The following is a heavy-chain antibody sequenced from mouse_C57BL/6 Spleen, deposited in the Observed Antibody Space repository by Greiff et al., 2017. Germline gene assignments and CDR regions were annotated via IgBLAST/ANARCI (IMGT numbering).Heavy chain of an antibody. D-gene: IGHD4-1*01. J-gene: IGHJ3*01. CDR1: GYSFTDYN. CDR3: AREETGTDRRWFAY. V-gene: IGHV1-39*01. CDR2: INPNYGTT. Sequence: LQESGPELVKPGASVKISCKASGYSFTDYNMNWVKQSNGKSLEWIGVINPNYGTTSYNQKFKGKATLTVDQSSSTAYMQLNSLTSEDSAVYYCAREETGTDRRWFAYWGQGTLVTVSA.